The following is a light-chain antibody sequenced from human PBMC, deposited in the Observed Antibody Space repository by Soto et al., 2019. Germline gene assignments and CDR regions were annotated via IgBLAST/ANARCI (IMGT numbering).Light chain of an antibody. CDR2: GAY. V-gene: IGKV3-15*01. Sequence: EIVMTQSPATLSVSPGGRATLSCRASQNVLSNLAWYQQKPGQAHRLLIYGAYTRATGIQARFSGSGSGTEFTLTVSSLQSEDFAVYYCKQYNNWPITFGQGTRLEIK. CDR1: QNVLSN. CDR3: KQYNNWPIT. J-gene: IGKJ5*01.